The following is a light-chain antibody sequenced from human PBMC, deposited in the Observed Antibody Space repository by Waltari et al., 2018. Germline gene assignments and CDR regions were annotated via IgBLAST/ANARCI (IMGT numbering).Light chain of an antibody. CDR3: SSYTSTYTHV. J-gene: IGLJ1*01. V-gene: IGLV2-14*03. Sequence: QSALTQPASVSGSPGQSITISCAGTSSDVGGYNYVSWYQQHPGKAPKLMIYDVSNRPSGVSTRVSGSKSGNTASLTISGLQAEDEADYYCSSYTSTYTHVFGTGTKVTVL. CDR2: DVS. CDR1: SSDVGGYNY.